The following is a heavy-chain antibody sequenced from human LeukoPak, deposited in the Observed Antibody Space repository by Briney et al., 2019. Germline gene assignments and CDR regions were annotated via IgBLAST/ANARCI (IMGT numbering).Heavy chain of an antibody. CDR3: SREVGITGPVGAFDI. V-gene: IGHV6-1*01. Sequence: SQTLSLTCVISGDSVSSNNAAWNWIRQSPSRGLEWLGKTYYRSMWYDDYAVSVKSRISINPDTSKNQFNLKRNCVAPEDTAVYYCSREVGITGPVGAFDIWGQGTRVTVS. J-gene: IGHJ3*02. D-gene: IGHD2-21*01. CDR1: GDSVSSNNAA. CDR2: TYYRSMWYD.